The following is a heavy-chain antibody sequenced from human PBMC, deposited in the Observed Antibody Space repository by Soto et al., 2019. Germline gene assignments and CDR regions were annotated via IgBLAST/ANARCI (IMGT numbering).Heavy chain of an antibody. V-gene: IGHV4-59*01. CDR2: IYYSGST. Sequence: SETLSLTCTVSGGSISSYYWSWIRQPPGKGLEWIGYIYYSGSTNYNPSLKSRVTISVDTSKNQFSLKLSSVTAADTAVYYCARAVGYCSGGSCYNWFDPWGQGTLVTVSS. CDR3: ARAVGYCSGGSCYNWFDP. CDR1: GGSISSYY. D-gene: IGHD2-15*01. J-gene: IGHJ5*02.